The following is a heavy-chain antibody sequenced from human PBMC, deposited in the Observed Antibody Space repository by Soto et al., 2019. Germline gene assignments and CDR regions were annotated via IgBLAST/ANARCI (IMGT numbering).Heavy chain of an antibody. V-gene: IGHV4-30-4*01. CDR2: IYYGGST. CDR3: ARDMGSAMTTRIFDH. D-gene: IGHD4-17*01. CDR1: GGSVDSGNHY. J-gene: IGHJ4*02. Sequence: QVLVQESGPGLVKPSQTLTLSCTVSGGSVDSGNHYWNWIRQPPGKGLEWIGYIYYGGSTYYNPSLKCRATISVDTSQSRFSLRLTSVTPVDTAVYYCARDMGSAMTTRIFDHWGQGTLVTVSS.